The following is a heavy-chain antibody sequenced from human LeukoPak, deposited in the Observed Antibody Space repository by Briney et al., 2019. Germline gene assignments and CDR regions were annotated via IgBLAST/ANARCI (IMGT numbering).Heavy chain of an antibody. CDR3: ARDWSSYYDSSGYSAFEY. CDR2: IIPIFGTA. J-gene: IGHJ4*02. V-gene: IGHV1-69*13. Sequence: SVKVSCKDSGGTFSSYAISWVRQAPGQGLEWMGGIIPIFGTANYAQKFQGRVTITADESTSTAYMELSSLRSEDTAVYYCARDWSSYYDSSGYSAFEYWGQGTLVTVSS. D-gene: IGHD3-22*01. CDR1: GGTFSSYA.